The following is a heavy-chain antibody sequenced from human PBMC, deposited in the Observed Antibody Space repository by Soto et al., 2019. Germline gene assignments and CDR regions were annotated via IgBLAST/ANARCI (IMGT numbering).Heavy chain of an antibody. Sequence: ASVKVSCKASGYTFTSYGISWVRQAPGQRLEWMGWINACNGNTNYAQKLQGRVTITRDTSTSTAYMELSSLRSEDTAVYYCARDRITIFGVVIRDFDYWGQGTLVTVSS. J-gene: IGHJ4*02. CDR2: INACNGNT. D-gene: IGHD3-3*01. V-gene: IGHV1-18*01. CDR3: ARDRITIFGVVIRDFDY. CDR1: GYTFTSYG.